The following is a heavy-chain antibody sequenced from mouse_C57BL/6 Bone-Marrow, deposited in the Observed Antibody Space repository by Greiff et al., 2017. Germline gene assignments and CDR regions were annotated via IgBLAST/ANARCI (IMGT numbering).Heavy chain of an antibody. J-gene: IGHJ2*01. D-gene: IGHD1-1*01. CDR2: IYPRSGNT. V-gene: IGHV1-81*01. Sequence: QVQLQQSGAELARPGASVKLSCKASGYTFTSYGISWVKQRTGQGLEWIGEIYPRSGNTYYNEKFKGKATLTADKSSSTAYMELRSLTSEDSAVYFCARRDWNYCGSSYDYWGQGTTLTVSS. CDR3: ARRDWNYCGSSYDY. CDR1: GYTFTSYG.